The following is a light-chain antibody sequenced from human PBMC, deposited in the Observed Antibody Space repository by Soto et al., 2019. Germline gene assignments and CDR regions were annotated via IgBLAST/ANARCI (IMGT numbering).Light chain of an antibody. CDR3: QQRYSTPLT. J-gene: IGKJ1*01. CDR1: QSIGRN. Sequence: DIEMTQSPASLSASVGDRVTISCRASQSIGRNLNWYQQKPGKAPKLLIFTSSSLNSGVPARFSGSGSGTDFDFTLSNVQLEDFETYVYQQRYSTPLTFGQGTKVEIK. CDR2: TSS. V-gene: IGKV1-39*01.